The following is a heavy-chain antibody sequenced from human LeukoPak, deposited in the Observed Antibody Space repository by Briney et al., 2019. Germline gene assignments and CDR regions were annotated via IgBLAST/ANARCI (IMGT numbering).Heavy chain of an antibody. CDR2: ISGSGDNT. CDR1: GFTFSSYT. J-gene: IGHJ4*02. V-gene: IGHV3-23*01. Sequence: SGGSLRLSCAASGFTFSSYTMSWVRQAPGKGLEWVSGISGSGDNTYYADSVKGRFTISRENSKNTLYVQVNCLGTEDTAAYYCAKGSYYDSSGSFYFDYWGQGTLVTVSS. CDR3: AKGSYYDSSGSFYFDY. D-gene: IGHD3-22*01.